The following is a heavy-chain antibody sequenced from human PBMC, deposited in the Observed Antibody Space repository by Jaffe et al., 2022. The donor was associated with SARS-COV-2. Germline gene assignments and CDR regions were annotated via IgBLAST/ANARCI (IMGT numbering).Heavy chain of an antibody. CDR3: VRCGGDCYKALETGFDY. V-gene: IGHV3-30*04. Sequence: QVQLVESGGGVVQPGRSLRLSCAASGFTFSRYAMHWVRQAPGKRLEWVAVTSFDEGTKIYADSVKGRFTISRDNSRNTLELQMNSLGAEDTAVYYCVRCGGDCYKALETGFDYWGQGTLVTVSS. J-gene: IGHJ4*02. CDR1: GFTFSRYA. CDR2: TSFDEGTK. D-gene: IGHD2-21*02.